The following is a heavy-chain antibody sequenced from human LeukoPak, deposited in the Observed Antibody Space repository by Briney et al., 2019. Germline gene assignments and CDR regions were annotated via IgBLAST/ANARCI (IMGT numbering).Heavy chain of an antibody. J-gene: IGHJ1*01. D-gene: IGHD4-17*01. Sequence: SETLSLTCTVSGVPLSGYYYWTWIRQPAGTGLEWVGRVSSSGTPEYNPSLKNRVAISVNPSESRFFLTVTSVTAADTAVYYCARSSDYGDYEYFLHWGQGTLVTVAS. V-gene: IGHV4-4*07. CDR2: VSSSGTP. CDR3: ARSSDYGDYEYFLH. CDR1: GVPLSGYYY.